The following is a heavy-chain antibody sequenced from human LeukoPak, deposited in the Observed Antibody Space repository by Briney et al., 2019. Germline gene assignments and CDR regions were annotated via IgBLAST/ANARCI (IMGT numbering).Heavy chain of an antibody. Sequence: PGGSLRLSCAASGFTFSSYWMSWVRQAPGKGLEWVANIKQDGSEEYYVDSVKGRFTISRDNAKNSLYLQMNSLRAEDTAVYYCATVPVTMVRGVIIKRNWFDPWGQGTLVTVSS. J-gene: IGHJ5*02. CDR3: ATVPVTMVRGVIIKRNWFDP. CDR1: GFTFSSYW. CDR2: IKQDGSEE. V-gene: IGHV3-7*03. D-gene: IGHD3-10*01.